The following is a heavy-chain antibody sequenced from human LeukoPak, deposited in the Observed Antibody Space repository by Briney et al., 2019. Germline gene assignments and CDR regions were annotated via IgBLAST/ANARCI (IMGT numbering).Heavy chain of an antibody. CDR2: IASGGST. CDR1: GFTFSNYA. Sequence: GGSLRVSCAASGFTFSNYAMSWVRPAPGKGLEWVSSIASGGSTYYADSLKGRFTISRDTSKNTLYLQMNSLRAEDTAVYYCAKRGRYYFDYWGQGTLVTVSS. CDR3: AKRGRYYFDY. V-gene: IGHV3-23*01. J-gene: IGHJ4*02.